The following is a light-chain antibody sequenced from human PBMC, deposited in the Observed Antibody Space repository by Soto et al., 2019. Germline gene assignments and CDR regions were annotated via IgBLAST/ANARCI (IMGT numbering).Light chain of an antibody. CDR3: QQYGSSIT. V-gene: IGKV3-15*01. CDR1: QTINTN. Sequence: EIVMTQSPATLSVSPGERATLFCRASQTINTNLAWYQQKPGQAPRLLIYSASTRATGIPARFSGSGSGTDFTLTISRLEPEDFAVFYCQQYGSSITFGQGTRLEIK. J-gene: IGKJ5*01. CDR2: SAS.